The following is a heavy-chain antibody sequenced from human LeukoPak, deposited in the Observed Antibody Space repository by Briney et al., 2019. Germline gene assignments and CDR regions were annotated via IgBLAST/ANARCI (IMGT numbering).Heavy chain of an antibody. CDR2: IRYDGSNK. Sequence: GGSLRLSCAASGFTFSSYGMHWVRQAPGKGLEWVAFIRYDGSNKYYADSVKGRFTISRDNSKNTLYLQMNSQRAEGTAVYYCAKDGIVGATTVDYWGQGTLVTVSS. V-gene: IGHV3-30*02. D-gene: IGHD1-26*01. J-gene: IGHJ4*02. CDR1: GFTFSSYG. CDR3: AKDGIVGATTVDY.